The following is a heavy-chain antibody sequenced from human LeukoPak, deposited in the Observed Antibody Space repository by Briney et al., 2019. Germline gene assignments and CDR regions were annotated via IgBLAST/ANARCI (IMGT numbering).Heavy chain of an antibody. CDR2: MDRHSDI. CDR1: GFIFSNYA. CDR3: VGDPTTNRYQYFQY. V-gene: IGHV3-69-1*01. J-gene: IGHJ4*02. D-gene: IGHD1-14*01. Sequence: GGSLRLSCAASGFIFSNYAMSWVRQAPGKGPEWVSCMDRHSDIYYADSVKRRFTISRDNARNSVYLQMNSLTVEDSGVYYCVGDPTTNRYQYFQYWGQGALVTVSS.